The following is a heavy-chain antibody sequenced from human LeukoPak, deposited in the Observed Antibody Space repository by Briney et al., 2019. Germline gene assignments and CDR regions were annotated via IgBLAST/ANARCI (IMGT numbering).Heavy chain of an antibody. J-gene: IGHJ4*02. CDR1: GFTFRSYG. Sequence: GRSLRLSCAASGFTFRSYGMHWVRQAPGKGLEWVAVIWYDGSNKYYADSVKGRFTISRDNSKNTLYLQMNSLRAEDTAVYYCALEGYYGSGSPLDYWGQGTLVTVPS. V-gene: IGHV3-33*01. D-gene: IGHD3-10*01. CDR2: IWYDGSNK. CDR3: ALEGYYGSGSPLDY.